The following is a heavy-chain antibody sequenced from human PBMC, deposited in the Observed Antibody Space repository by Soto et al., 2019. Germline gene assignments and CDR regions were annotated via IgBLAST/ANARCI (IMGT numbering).Heavy chain of an antibody. CDR2: INDGNGNT. CDR1: GYTFTSYA. V-gene: IGHV1-3*01. J-gene: IGHJ4*02. Sequence: ASVKVSCKASGYTFTSYAMHCVRQAPGQRLEWMGWINDGNGNTKYSQKFQGRVTITRDTSASTAYMELSSLRSEDTAVYYCARSIVVVTALDYWGQGTLVTVSS. CDR3: ARSIVVVTALDY. D-gene: IGHD2-21*02.